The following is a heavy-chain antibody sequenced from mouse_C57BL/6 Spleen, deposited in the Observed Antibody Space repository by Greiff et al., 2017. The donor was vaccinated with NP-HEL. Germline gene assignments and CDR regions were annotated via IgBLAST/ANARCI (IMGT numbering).Heavy chain of an antibody. D-gene: IGHD1-1*01. Sequence: QVQLQQSGPELVKPGASVKISCKASGYAFSSSWMNWVKQRPGKGLEWIGRIYPGDGDTNYNGKFKGKATLTADKSSSTAYMPLSSLTSEDSAVYFCARGDTTVVAPGYWGQGTTPTVSS. J-gene: IGHJ2*01. V-gene: IGHV1-82*01. CDR1: GYAFSSSW. CDR2: IYPGDGDT. CDR3: ARGDTTVVAPGY.